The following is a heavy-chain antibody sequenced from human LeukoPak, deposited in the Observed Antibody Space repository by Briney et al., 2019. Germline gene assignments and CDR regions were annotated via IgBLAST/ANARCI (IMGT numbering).Heavy chain of an antibody. J-gene: IGHJ5*02. CDR2: INTNTGNP. Sequence: GASVKVSCKASGYTFTSYAMYWVRQAPGQGLEWMGWINTNTGNPTYAQGFTGRFAFSLDTSVSTAYLQISSLKAEDTAVYYCARDPRWGIAAAGKRWFDPWGQGTLVTVSS. D-gene: IGHD6-13*01. CDR1: GYTFTSYA. CDR3: ARDPRWGIAAAGKRWFDP. V-gene: IGHV7-4-1*02.